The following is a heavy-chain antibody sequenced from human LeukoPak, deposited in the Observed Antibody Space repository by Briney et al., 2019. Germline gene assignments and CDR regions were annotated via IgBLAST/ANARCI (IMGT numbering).Heavy chain of an antibody. CDR1: GFTFSSYA. J-gene: IGHJ6*04. CDR2: ISSNGGST. D-gene: IGHD5-18*01. CDR3: VKTPARRGYSYGARDYYYYGMDV. Sequence: GGSLRLSCSASGFTFSSYAMHWVRQAPGKGLEYVSAISSNGGSTYYADSVKGRFTISRDNSKNTLYLQMSSLRAEDTAVYYCVKTPARRGYSYGARDYYYYGMDVWGKGTTVTVSS. V-gene: IGHV3-64D*06.